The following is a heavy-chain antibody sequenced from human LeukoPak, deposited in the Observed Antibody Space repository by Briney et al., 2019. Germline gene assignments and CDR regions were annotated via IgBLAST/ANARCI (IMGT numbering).Heavy chain of an antibody. CDR3: ARHGSGGGSYYFSDNWFDP. Sequence: SETLSLTCTVSGGSISSYYWSWIRQPPGKGLEWIGYIYYSGSTNYNPSLKSRVTISVDTSKNQFSLKLSSVTAADTAVYYCARHGSGGGSYYFSDNWFDPWGQGTLVTVSS. V-gene: IGHV4-59*01. J-gene: IGHJ5*02. CDR2: IYYSGST. D-gene: IGHD1-26*01. CDR1: GGSISSYY.